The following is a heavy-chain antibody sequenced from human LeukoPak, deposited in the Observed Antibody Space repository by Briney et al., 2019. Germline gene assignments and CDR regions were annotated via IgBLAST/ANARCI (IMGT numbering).Heavy chain of an antibody. V-gene: IGHV4-34*01. J-gene: IGHJ3*02. D-gene: IGHD2-15*01. CDR2: INHSGST. CDR3: ARSLRLLLPIPKNDAFDI. Sequence: SETLSLTCAVYGASFSGYYWSWVRQPPGKGLEWVGKINHSGSTNYNPSLKSRVTISVDPSKNQFSLKLSSVTAADTAVYYCARSLRLLLPIPKNDAFDIWGQGTMVTVSS. CDR1: GASFSGYY.